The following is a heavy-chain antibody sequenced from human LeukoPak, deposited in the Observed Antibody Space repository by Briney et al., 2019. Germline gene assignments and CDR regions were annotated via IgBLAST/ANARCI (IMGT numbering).Heavy chain of an antibody. CDR3: AKYHSSGYYHPFDY. CDR1: GFTFSNYW. V-gene: IGHV3-74*03. J-gene: IGHJ4*02. D-gene: IGHD3-22*01. CDR2: INSDGIST. Sequence: GGSLRLSCAASGFTFSNYWMHWVRQAPGKGLVWVSRINSDGISTTYADSVKGRFTISRDNAKGTLYLQMNSLRAEDTAVYYCAKYHSSGYYHPFDYWGQGTLVTVSS.